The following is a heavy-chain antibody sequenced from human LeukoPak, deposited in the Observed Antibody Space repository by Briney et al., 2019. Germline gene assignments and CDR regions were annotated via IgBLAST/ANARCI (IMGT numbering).Heavy chain of an antibody. CDR2: ISSSSSTI. CDR3: ARLASSSWYGYFDY. CDR1: GFTFSSYS. D-gene: IGHD6-13*01. J-gene: IGHJ4*02. V-gene: IGHV3-48*01. Sequence: PGGSLRLSCAASGFTFSSYSMNWVRQAPGKGLEWVSYISSSSSTIYYADSVKGRFTISRDNSKNTLYLQMNSLRAEDTAVYYCARLASSSWYGYFDYWGQGTLVTVSS.